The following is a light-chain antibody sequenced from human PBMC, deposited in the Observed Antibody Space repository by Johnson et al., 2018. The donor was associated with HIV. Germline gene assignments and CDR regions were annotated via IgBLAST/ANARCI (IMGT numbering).Light chain of an antibody. Sequence: QSMLTQPPSVSAAPGQKVTISCSGSSSNIGNNYVSWNQQLPGTAPKLLIYDNNKRPSGIPDQFSGSKSGTSATLGITGLQTGDEADYYCGTWDNSLSTGAVFGTGTKVTVL. CDR1: SSNIGNNY. CDR2: DNN. V-gene: IGLV1-51*01. J-gene: IGLJ1*01. CDR3: GTWDNSLSTGAV.